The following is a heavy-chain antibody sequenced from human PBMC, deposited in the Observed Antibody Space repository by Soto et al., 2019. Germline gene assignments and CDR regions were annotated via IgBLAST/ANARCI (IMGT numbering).Heavy chain of an antibody. CDR1: GFTFSSYG. CDR3: AKDRFGGSNCTNGVCYNPGNYFDY. CDR2: ISYDGSNK. D-gene: IGHD2-8*01. Sequence: GGSLRLSCAASGFTFSSYGMHWVRQAPGKGLEWVAVISYDGSNKYYADSVKGRFTISRDNSKNTLYLQMNSLRAEDTAVYYCAKDRFGGSNCTNGVCYNPGNYFDYWGQGTLVTVSS. J-gene: IGHJ4*02. V-gene: IGHV3-30*18.